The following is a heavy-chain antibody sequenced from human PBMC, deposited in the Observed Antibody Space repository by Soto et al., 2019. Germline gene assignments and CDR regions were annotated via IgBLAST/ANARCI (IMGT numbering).Heavy chain of an antibody. V-gene: IGHV2-26*01. CDR2: IFSNDEK. D-gene: IGHD3-22*01. CDR3: ARIMDLRTDDSSGYYYGYYYYGMDV. CDR1: GFSLSNARMG. J-gene: IGHJ6*01. Sequence: SGPTLMNPTNTRTLTCTVSGFSLSNARMGVSWIRQPPGKALEWLAHIFSNDEKSYSTSLKSRLTISKDTSKSQVVLTMTNMDPVDTATYYCARIMDLRTDDSSGYYYGYYYYGMDVCGQGTSVTAPS.